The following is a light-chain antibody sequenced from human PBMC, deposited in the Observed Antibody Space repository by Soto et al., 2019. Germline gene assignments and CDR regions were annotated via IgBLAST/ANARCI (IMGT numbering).Light chain of an antibody. CDR3: SSWGSSSTWV. J-gene: IGLJ3*02. CDR1: RRDVGGYHY. Sequence: QSALTQPASVSGSPGQSITVPCTGTRRDVGGYHYVSWYQPHPGKVPKPMIYEVTNRPSGVSNRLSGSKSGNTASLTISVLQAEYEADYYCSSWGSSSTWVFGGGTKLTVL. CDR2: EVT. V-gene: IGLV2-14*01.